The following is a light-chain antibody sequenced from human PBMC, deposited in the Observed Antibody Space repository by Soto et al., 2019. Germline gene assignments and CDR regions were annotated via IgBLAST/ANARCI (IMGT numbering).Light chain of an antibody. CDR1: QSVSSN. Sequence: EIVMTQSPATLSVSPGERATLSCRASQSVSSNLAWYQQKPGQAPRLLIYGASTRATGIPARFSGSGSWTEFTLTISSLQSEDFAVYYCQQYDNWPQTFGQGTKVEFK. V-gene: IGKV3-15*01. CDR3: QQYDNWPQT. CDR2: GAS. J-gene: IGKJ1*01.